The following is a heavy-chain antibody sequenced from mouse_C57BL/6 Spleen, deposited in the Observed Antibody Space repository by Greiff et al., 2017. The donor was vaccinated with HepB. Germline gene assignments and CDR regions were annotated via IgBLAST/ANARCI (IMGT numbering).Heavy chain of an antibody. CDR1: GFNIKDYY. CDR2: IDPEDGDT. D-gene: IGHD2-10*01. Sequence: EVKLQESGAELVRPGASVKLSCTASGFNIKDYYMHWVKQRPEQGLEWIGRIDPEDGDTEYAPKFQGKATMTADTSSNTAYLQLSSLTSEDTAVYYCTTSYYGNYVLDYWGQGTTLTVSS. J-gene: IGHJ2*01. CDR3: TTSYYGNYVLDY. V-gene: IGHV14-1*01.